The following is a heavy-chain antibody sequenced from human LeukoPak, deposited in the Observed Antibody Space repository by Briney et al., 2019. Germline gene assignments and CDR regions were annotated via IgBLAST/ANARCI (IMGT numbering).Heavy chain of an antibody. J-gene: IGHJ4*02. Sequence: PGGSLRLSCAASGFTFSSYSMNWVRQAPGKGLEWVANIKQDGSEKYYVDSVKGRFTISRDNAKNSLYLQMNSLRAEDTAVYYCARFRTWGDKAFDYWGQGTLVTVSS. CDR3: ARFRTWGDKAFDY. V-gene: IGHV3-7*01. CDR1: GFTFSSYS. D-gene: IGHD2-21*02. CDR2: IKQDGSEK.